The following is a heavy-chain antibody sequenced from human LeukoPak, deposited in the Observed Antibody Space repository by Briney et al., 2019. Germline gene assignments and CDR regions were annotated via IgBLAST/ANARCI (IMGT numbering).Heavy chain of an antibody. CDR1: GFSFSDYG. J-gene: IGHJ2*01. V-gene: IGHV3-33*06. Sequence: GGSLRLSCAASGFSFSDYGVHWVRQAPGKGLEWVAVIWYDGSIKYYADSVKGRFTISRDNSRNTVYLQMNSPRAEDTAVYYCVKGFNWYFDLWGRGTLVTVSS. CDR3: VKGFNWYFDL. CDR2: IWYDGSIK.